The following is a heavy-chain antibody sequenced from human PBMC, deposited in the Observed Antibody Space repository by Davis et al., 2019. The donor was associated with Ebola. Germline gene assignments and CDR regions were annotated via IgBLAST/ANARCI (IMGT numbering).Heavy chain of an antibody. J-gene: IGHJ5*02. V-gene: IGHV1-2*02. Sequence: ASVKVSCKASGYTFTGYYMHWVRQAPGQGLEWMGWINPNSGGTNYAQKFQGRVTMTRDTSISTAYMELSRLRSDDTAVYYCARARPAAIRSVNWFDPWGQGTLVTVSS. CDR3: ARARPAAIRSVNWFDP. D-gene: IGHD2-2*02. CDR2: INPNSGGT. CDR1: GYTFTGYY.